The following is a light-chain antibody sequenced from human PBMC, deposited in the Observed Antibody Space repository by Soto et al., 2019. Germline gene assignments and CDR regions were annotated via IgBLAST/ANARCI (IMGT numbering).Light chain of an antibody. CDR2: DVS. Sequence: QSVLTQPASVSGSPGQSITISCTGTSSDLGTYNYVSWYQQHPGKAPKLMIYDVSARPSGLSNRFSGSKFGNTASLTISGLQAEDEAVYYASSCANNVVFGGGTKLTVL. J-gene: IGLJ2*01. V-gene: IGLV2-14*01. CDR3: SSCANNVV. CDR1: SSDLGTYNY.